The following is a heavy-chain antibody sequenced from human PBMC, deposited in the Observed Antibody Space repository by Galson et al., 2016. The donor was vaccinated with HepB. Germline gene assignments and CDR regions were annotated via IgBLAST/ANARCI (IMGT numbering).Heavy chain of an antibody. V-gene: IGHV1-69*06. D-gene: IGHD3-3*01. CDR2: IIPMFGTT. J-gene: IGHJ5*02. CDR3: ARGPWRHKMWSGSHSNWFDP. Sequence: SVKVSCKASEDSLRNYAVSWVRQAPGQGLEWMGGIIPMFGTTNSAQTFQGRVTITADKSTNTVYMKLSSLRSEDTAVFYCARGPWRHKMWSGSHSNWFDPWGQGTQVTVSS. CDR1: EDSLRNYA.